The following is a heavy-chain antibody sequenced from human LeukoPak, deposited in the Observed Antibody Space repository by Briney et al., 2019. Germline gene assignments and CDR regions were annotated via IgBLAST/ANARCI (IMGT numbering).Heavy chain of an antibody. CDR3: ARAYDSSGYYLGRYWYFDL. V-gene: IGHV4-30-2*01. CDR2: IYHSGST. Sequence: KTSETLSLTCTVSGGSISSGGYYWSWIRQPPGKGLEWIGYIYHSGSTYYNPSLKSRVTISVDRSKNQLSLKLSSVTAADTAVYYCARAYDSSGYYLGRYWYFDLWGRGTLVTVSS. CDR1: GGSISSGGYY. J-gene: IGHJ2*01. D-gene: IGHD3-22*01.